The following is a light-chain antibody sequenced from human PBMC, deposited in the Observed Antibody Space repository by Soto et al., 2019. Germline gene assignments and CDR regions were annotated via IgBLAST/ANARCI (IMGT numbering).Light chain of an antibody. CDR3: SSYAGSNILYV. CDR1: SSDVGGYNY. J-gene: IGLJ1*01. Sequence: QSALTQPPSASGSPGQSVTISCTGTSSDVGGYNYVSWYQQHPGKAPKLMIYEVSKRPSGVPDRFSGPKSGNTASLTVSGLQAEDEADYYCSSYAGSNILYVFGTGTKLTVL. V-gene: IGLV2-8*01. CDR2: EVS.